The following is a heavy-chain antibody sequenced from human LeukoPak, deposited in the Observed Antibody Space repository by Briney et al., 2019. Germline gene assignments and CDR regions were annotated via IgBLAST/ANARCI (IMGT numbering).Heavy chain of an antibody. D-gene: IGHD2-2*01. CDR3: ARGRDVVVVPAADFDY. J-gene: IGHJ4*02. Sequence: SQTLSPTCAISGDSVSRNNIAWNWIRQSPSRGLEWLGRTYYKSNWYNEYAVSVGSRITINPDTSKNQFSLQLNSVTPEDTAVYYCARGRDVVVVPAADFDYWGQGILVTVSS. CDR2: TYYKSNWYN. CDR1: GDSVSRNNIA. V-gene: IGHV6-1*01.